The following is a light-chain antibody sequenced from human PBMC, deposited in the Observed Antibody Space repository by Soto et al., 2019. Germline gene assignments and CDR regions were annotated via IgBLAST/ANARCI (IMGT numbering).Light chain of an antibody. CDR1: QSISSW. J-gene: IGKJ1*01. CDR2: DAS. CDR3: QQYNSYLWT. Sequence: IQMTQSPSNPSASVGDRVTITCRASQSISSWLAWYQQKPGKAPKLLIYDASSLESGVPSRFSGSGSGTEFTLTISSLQPDDFATYYCQQYNSYLWTFGQGTKVDIK. V-gene: IGKV1-5*01.